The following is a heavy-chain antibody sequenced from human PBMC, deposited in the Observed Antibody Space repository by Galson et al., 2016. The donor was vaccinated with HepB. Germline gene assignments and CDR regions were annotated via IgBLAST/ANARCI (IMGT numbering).Heavy chain of an antibody. J-gene: IGHJ6*02. D-gene: IGHD1-14*01. CDR2: LTTDGII. V-gene: IGHV3-74*01. CDR3: ARENHYVLDV. Sequence: SLRLSCAATGFPFSAYWMQWVRQVPGKGLVWVSRLTTDGIIGYADSVMGRFTISRDNAKNTLYLHMDSLRAEDTAVHYCARENHYVLDVWGQGTTVTVSS. CDR1: GFPFSAYW.